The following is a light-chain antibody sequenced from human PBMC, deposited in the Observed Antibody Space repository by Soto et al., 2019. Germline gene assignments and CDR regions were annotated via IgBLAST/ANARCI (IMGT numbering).Light chain of an antibody. J-gene: IGLJ1*01. V-gene: IGLV2-14*03. CDR1: SSDIGGFTF. CDR2: DVN. Sequence: QSALTQRASVSGSPGQSITISCTGTSSDIGGFTFVSWYQQHPGKVPKLMIFDVNRRPSGVSDRFSGSKSGNTASLTISGLQAEDEGDYYCSSYTSSSTHVFGIGTKLTVL. CDR3: SSYTSSSTHV.